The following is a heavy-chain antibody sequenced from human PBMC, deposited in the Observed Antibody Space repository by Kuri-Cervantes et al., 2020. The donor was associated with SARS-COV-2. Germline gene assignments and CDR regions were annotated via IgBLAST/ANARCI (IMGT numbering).Heavy chain of an antibody. CDR1: GYSFTSYW. V-gene: IGHV5-51*01. J-gene: IGHJ3*02. CDR2: IYPGDSDT. Sequence: GESLKISCKGSGYSFTSYWIGWVRQMPGKGLEWMGIIYPGDSDTRYSPSFQGQVTISADKSISTAYLQWSGLKASDTAMYYCASPRIVGATTLFAFDIWGQGTMVTVSS. D-gene: IGHD1-26*01. CDR3: ASPRIVGATTLFAFDI.